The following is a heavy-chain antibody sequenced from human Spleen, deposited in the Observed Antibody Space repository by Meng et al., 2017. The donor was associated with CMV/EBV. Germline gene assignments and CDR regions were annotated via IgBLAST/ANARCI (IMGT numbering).Heavy chain of an antibody. Sequence: ASVKVSCKASGYTFTGYYMHWVRQAPGQGLEWMGWISPHSGVTNYAQKFQGRVTMTRDTSISTAYMELSRLRSDDTAVYYCARGGAMYYFDYWGQGTLVTVSS. CDR2: ISPHSGVT. CDR3: ARGGAMYYFDY. CDR1: GYTFTGYY. J-gene: IGHJ4*02. V-gene: IGHV1-2*02. D-gene: IGHD3-16*01.